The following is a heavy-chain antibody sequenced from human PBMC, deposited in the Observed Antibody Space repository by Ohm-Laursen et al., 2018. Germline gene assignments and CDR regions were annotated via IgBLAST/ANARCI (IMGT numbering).Heavy chain of an antibody. V-gene: IGHV3-23*01. CDR3: ARETRGYTYGSP. CDR2: ISGSNGNT. CDR1: GFTFSSYA. J-gene: IGHJ4*02. Sequence: SLRLSCAASGFTFSSYAMSWVRQAPGKGLEWVSSISGSNGNTHYADSVKGRFTISRDNSKNTLYLQMNSLRAEDTAVYYCARETRGYTYGSPWGQGTLVTVSS. D-gene: IGHD5-18*01.